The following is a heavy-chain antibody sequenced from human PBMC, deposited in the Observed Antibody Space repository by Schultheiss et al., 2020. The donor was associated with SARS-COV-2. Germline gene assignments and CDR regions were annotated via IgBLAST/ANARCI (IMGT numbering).Heavy chain of an antibody. V-gene: IGHV3-9*01. CDR3: AKVRGSYYGVDY. J-gene: IGHJ4*02. CDR2: ISWNSGSI. Sequence: SLKISCAASGFTFDDYAMHWVRQAPGKGLEWVSGISWNSGSIGYADSVKGRFTISRDNSKNTLYLQMNSLRAEDTAVYYCAKVRGSYYGVDYWGQGTLVTVSS. CDR1: GFTFDDYA. D-gene: IGHD1-26*01.